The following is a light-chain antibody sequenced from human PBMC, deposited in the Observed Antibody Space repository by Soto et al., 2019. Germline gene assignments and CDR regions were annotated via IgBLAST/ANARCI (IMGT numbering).Light chain of an antibody. J-gene: IGKJ1*01. CDR1: ESVSSN. CDR2: GAS. CDR3: QQSDIWPWT. Sequence: EIVMTQSPDTLSVSPGERATVSCRASESVSSNLAWYQQKAGQAPRLLIYGASTRATGIPARFSGSGSGTEFTLTISTLQSEDFAVYYCQQSDIWPWTFGQGTKVDIK. V-gene: IGKV3-15*01.